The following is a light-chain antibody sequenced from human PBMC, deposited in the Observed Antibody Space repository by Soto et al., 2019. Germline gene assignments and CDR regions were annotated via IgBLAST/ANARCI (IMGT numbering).Light chain of an antibody. Sequence: QSVLTQPASVSGSPGQSITISCTGTSSDIGAYKYVSWYQHHSGKAPKLIIYEVSIRPSGISNRFSGSMSGNTASLTISGLQAEDEADYYCSSYTSTSARVFGNGTKVTVL. V-gene: IGLV2-14*01. CDR2: EVS. CDR1: SSDIGAYKY. CDR3: SSYTSTSARV. J-gene: IGLJ1*01.